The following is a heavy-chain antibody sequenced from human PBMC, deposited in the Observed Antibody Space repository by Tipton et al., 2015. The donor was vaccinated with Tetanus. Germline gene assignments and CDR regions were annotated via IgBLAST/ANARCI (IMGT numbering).Heavy chain of an antibody. CDR2: ISWNSNTI. Sequence: SLRLSCAGSGITVKDFAMHWVRQAPGKGLEWVSGISWNSNTIGYADSVKGRFTISRDNAKSPLYLQMNSLRPEDTAFYYCTKDVTLGGTDFWGQGTLVTVSS. CDR1: GITVKDFA. CDR3: TKDVTLGGTDF. J-gene: IGHJ4*02. V-gene: IGHV3-9*01. D-gene: IGHD3-16*01.